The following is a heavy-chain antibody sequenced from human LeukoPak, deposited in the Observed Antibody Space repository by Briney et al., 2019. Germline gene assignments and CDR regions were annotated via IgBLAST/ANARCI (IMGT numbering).Heavy chain of an antibody. D-gene: IGHD3-10*01. Sequence: GASVKVSCKASGYTFTSYYMHWVRQAPGQGLEWMGIINPSGGSTSYAQKFQGRVTMTRDTSTSTVYMELHSLRPEDTAIYYCATSRNLFGELFNGVDVWGQGTTVTVSS. CDR2: INPSGGST. CDR1: GYTFTSYY. V-gene: IGHV1-46*01. J-gene: IGHJ6*02. CDR3: ATSRNLFGELFNGVDV.